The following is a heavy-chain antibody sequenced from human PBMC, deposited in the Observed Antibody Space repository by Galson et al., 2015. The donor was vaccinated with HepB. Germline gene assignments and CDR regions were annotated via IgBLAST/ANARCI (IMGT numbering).Heavy chain of an antibody. CDR3: ARGQGCGSTNCYWADY. CDR2: MNPNSGNT. V-gene: IGHV1-8*01. CDR1: GYSFTSYD. J-gene: IGHJ4*02. Sequence: SVKVSCKASGYSFTSYDINWVRQAAGQGLEWMGWMNPNSGNTGYAQKFQGRVTMTRNTSISTAYMELSSLRSEDTAMYYCARGQGCGSTNCYWADYWGQEALVTVSS. D-gene: IGHD2-2*01.